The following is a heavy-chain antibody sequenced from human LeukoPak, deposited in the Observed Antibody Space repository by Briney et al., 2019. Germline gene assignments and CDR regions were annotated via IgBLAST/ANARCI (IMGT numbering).Heavy chain of an antibody. J-gene: IGHJ4*02. CDR2: IYYSGST. V-gene: IGHV4-59*08. Sequence: SETLSLTCTVSGGSISTYYWSWIRQPPGKGLEWIGYIYYSGSTNYNPSLKSRVTISVDTSKNQFSLKLNSVTAADTAVYYCARHLGDSSCYYGGELDYWGQGTLVNVSS. CDR3: ARHLGDSSCYYGGELDY. CDR1: GGSISTYY. D-gene: IGHD3-22*01.